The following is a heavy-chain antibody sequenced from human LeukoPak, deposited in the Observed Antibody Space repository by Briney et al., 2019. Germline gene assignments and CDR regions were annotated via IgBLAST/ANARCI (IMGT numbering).Heavy chain of an antibody. CDR1: GFTFSSYA. V-gene: IGHV3-30-3*01. D-gene: IGHD2-2*01. CDR3: ARGSIVVVPGPTELPDY. J-gene: IGHJ4*02. CDR2: ISYDGSNK. Sequence: GRSLRLSCAASGFTFSSYAMHRVRQAPGKGLEWVAVISYDGSNKYYADSVKGRFTISRDNSKNTLYLQMNSLRAEDTAVYYCARGSIVVVPGPTELPDYWGQGTLVTVSS.